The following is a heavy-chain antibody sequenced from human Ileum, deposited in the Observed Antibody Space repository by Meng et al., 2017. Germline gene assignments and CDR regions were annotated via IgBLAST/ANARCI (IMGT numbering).Heavy chain of an antibody. CDR3: AREAWMPFWFDP. Sequence: DVQLLESGGGLIQPGGVLSLSCSAFGFTLSNSAMSWVRQVPGKGLEWVSAIGGSGTSTYYADSVKGRFTISRDNSKNTVYLDIYSLRVDDAARYFCAREAWMPFWFDPWGLGTLVTVSS. CDR2: IGGSGTST. CDR1: GFTLSNSA. V-gene: IGHV3-23*01. J-gene: IGHJ5*02. D-gene: IGHD5-12*01.